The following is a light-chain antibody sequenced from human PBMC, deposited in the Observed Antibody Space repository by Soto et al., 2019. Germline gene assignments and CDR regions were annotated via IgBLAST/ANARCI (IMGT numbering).Light chain of an antibody. V-gene: IGKV3-15*01. CDR3: QEYNNWPPFT. CDR1: QSLRSN. Sequence: EIVMTQSPATLSVSPGERATLSCRASQSLRSNLAWYQHKPGQAPRLLIFGASSRATGVPARFSGSGSGTEFTLTISSLQSEGVAVYYCQEYNNWPPFTFGQGTKLEIK. J-gene: IGKJ2*01. CDR2: GAS.